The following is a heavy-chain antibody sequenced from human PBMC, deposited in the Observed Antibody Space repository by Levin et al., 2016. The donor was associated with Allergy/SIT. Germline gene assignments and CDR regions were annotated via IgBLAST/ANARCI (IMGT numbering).Heavy chain of an antibody. J-gene: IGHJ4*02. CDR2: ISSSSSTI. CDR1: GFTVSSNY. V-gene: IGHV3-48*01. D-gene: IGHD5-12*01. Sequence: GESLKISCAASGFTVSSNYMNWVRQAPGKGLEWVSYISSSSSTIYYADSVKGRFTISRDNAKNSLYLQMNSLRAEDTAVYYCARDKAKWLRLFDYWGQGTLVTVPS. CDR3: ARDKAKWLRLFDY.